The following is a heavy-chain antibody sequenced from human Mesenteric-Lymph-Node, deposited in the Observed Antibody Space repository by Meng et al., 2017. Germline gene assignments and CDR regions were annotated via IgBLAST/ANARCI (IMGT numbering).Heavy chain of an antibody. CDR3: AKVHYYDSSGYYRKTYFDY. J-gene: IGHJ4*02. CDR1: GFTFSDRY. D-gene: IGHD3-22*01. Sequence: GESLKISCAASGFTFSDRYMTWVRQAPGKGLEWLSHITNTGSVTYYTDSVKGRFTISRDNAKNSLYLQMNSLRVEDTAVYYCAKVHYYDSSGYYRKTYFDYWGQGTVVTVSS. V-gene: IGHV3-11*01. CDR2: ITNTGSVT.